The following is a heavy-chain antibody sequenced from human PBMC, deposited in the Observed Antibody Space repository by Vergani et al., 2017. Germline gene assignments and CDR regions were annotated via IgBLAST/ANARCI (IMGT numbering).Heavy chain of an antibody. CDR1: GASVSRGTYY. CDR3: ARGLGDLVGANWLDY. V-gene: IGHV4-61*02. D-gene: IGHD1-26*01. CDR2: MYTSGHT. Sequence: QVQLQESGPGLLKPSQTLSLTCTVSGASVSRGTYYWTWIRQPAGKKLEWIVRMYTSGHTIYNPSLESRVTISVDTSKNQFSLKLSSVTAADTAVYYCARGLGDLVGANWLDYWGQGTLVTVSS. J-gene: IGHJ4*02.